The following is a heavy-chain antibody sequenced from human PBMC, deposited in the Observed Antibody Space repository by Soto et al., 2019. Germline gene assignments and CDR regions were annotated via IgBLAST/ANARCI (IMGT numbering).Heavy chain of an antibody. CDR3: ARGWDSYGTRGYYGMDV. J-gene: IGHJ6*02. CDR2: ISGSGGST. V-gene: IGHV3-23*01. CDR1: VFNFRSYA. Sequence: GGSLRLSCAASVFNFRSYAMSWVRQGPVRVLEWVSAISGSGGSTYYADSVKGRFTISRDNSKNTLYLQMNSLRAEDTAVYYCARGWDSYGTRGYYGMDVWGQGTTVTVSS. D-gene: IGHD5-18*01.